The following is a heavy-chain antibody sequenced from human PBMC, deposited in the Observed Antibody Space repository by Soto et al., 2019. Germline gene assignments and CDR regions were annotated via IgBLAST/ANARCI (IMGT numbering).Heavy chain of an antibody. V-gene: IGHV4-39*01. D-gene: IGHD3-10*01. J-gene: IGHJ4*02. CDR2: IYYSGST. Sequence: QLQLQESGPGLVKPSETLSLTCTVSGGSISSSSYYWGWIRQPPGKGLEWIGSIYYSGSTYYNPSLKSRVTISVDTSKNQFSLKLSSVTAADTAVYYCARHHQNGELLSYFDYWGQGTLVTVSS. CDR3: ARHHQNGELLSYFDY. CDR1: GGSISSSSYY.